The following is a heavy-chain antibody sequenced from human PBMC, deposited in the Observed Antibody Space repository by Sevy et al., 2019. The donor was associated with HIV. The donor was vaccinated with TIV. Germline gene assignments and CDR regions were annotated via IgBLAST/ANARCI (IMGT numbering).Heavy chain of an antibody. CDR3: ARVGECPKLGDFLYYYYYMDV. CDR2: IWYDGSNK. CDR1: GFTFSSYG. Sequence: GGSLRLSCAASGFTFSSYGMHWVRQAPGKGLEWVAVIWYDGSNKYYADSVKGRFTISRDNSKNTLYLQMNSLRAEDTAVYYCARVGECPKLGDFLYYYYYMDVWGKGTTVTVSS. V-gene: IGHV3-33*01. D-gene: IGHD3-16*01. J-gene: IGHJ6*03.